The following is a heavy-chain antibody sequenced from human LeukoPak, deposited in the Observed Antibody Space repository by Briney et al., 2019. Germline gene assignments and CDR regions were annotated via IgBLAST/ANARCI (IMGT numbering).Heavy chain of an antibody. CDR2: IYHSGST. J-gene: IGHJ5*02. CDR1: GGSISSGGYS. CDR3: ARDLGAAAGTGIWFDP. D-gene: IGHD6-13*01. V-gene: IGHV4-30-2*01. Sequence: SETLSLTCAVSGGSISSGGYSWSWIRQPPGKSLEWIGYIYHSGSTYYNPSLKSRVTISVDRSKNQFSLKLSSVTAADTAVYYCARDLGAAAGTGIWFDPWGQGTLVTVSS.